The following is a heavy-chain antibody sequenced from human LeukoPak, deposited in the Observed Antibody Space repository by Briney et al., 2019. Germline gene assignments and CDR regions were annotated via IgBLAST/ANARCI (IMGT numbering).Heavy chain of an antibody. CDR1: GYTLTELS. CDR2: FDPEDGET. Sequence: ASVKVSCKVSGYTLTELSMHWVRQAPGKGLELMGGFDPEDGETIYAQKFQGRVTMTEDTSTDTAYMELSSLRSEDTAVYYCATAPYSSSSASYYYYYMDVWGKGTTVTASS. D-gene: IGHD6-6*01. V-gene: IGHV1-24*01. CDR3: ATAPYSSSSASYYYYYMDV. J-gene: IGHJ6*03.